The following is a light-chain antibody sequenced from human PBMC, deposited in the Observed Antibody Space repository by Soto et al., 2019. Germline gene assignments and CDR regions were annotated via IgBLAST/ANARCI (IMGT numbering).Light chain of an antibody. CDR1: QSLSSN. V-gene: IGKV3-15*01. CDR3: QQYDSWPRT. J-gene: IGKJ1*01. Sequence: EMVLTQSRATLSVSPGQRATLSCRASQSLSSNLVWYQQKPGQAPRLLIYGGSTRATGIPARFSGSGSGTEFTLTISSLRSEDFAVYYCQQYDSWPRTFGQGTKVDIK. CDR2: GGS.